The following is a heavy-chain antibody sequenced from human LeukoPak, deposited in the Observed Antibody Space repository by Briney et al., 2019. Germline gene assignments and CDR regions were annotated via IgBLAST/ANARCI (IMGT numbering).Heavy chain of an antibody. D-gene: IGHD2-2*01. V-gene: IGHV3-21*01. J-gene: IGHJ5*02. CDR1: GFTFSSYS. CDR3: ARLYCSSTSCRIDP. Sequence: PGGSLRLSCADSGFTFSSYSMNWVRQAPGKGLEWVSSISSSSSYIYYADSVKGRFTISRDNAKNSLYLQMNSLRAEDTAVYYCARLYCSSTSCRIDPWGQGTLVTVSS. CDR2: ISSSSSYI.